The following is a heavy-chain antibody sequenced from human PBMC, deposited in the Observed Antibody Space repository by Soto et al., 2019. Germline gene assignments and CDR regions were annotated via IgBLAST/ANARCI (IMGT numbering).Heavy chain of an antibody. D-gene: IGHD2-21*01. CDR2: SKRKTDGGTT. V-gene: IGHV3-15*01. J-gene: IGHJ4*02. Sequence: EVQLVESGGGLVKPGGSLRLSCTASGFTFTNAWMSWVRQAPGKGLEWVGRSKRKTDGGTTDYAAPVKGRFTISRDDSKNTLYLQMSSLKAEDTAVYYCTTGLGSCDHDYWGQGTLVTVSS. CDR1: GFTFTNAW. CDR3: TTGLGSCDHDY.